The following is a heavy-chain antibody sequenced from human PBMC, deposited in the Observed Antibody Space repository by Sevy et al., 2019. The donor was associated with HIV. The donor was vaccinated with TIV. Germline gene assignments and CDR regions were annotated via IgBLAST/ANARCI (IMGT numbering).Heavy chain of an antibody. CDR3: AKDLGAPGGNYAFDL. CDR1: GFTFSSYA. Sequence: GGSLRLSCAASGFTFSSYAMSWVRQAPGKGLEWVSAISGSGGSTYYTDSVKGRFTISRDNSKNTLYLQMNSLRAEDTAVYYCAKDLGAPGGNYAFDLWGQGTMVTVSS. D-gene: IGHD2-15*01. V-gene: IGHV3-23*01. CDR2: ISGSGGST. J-gene: IGHJ3*01.